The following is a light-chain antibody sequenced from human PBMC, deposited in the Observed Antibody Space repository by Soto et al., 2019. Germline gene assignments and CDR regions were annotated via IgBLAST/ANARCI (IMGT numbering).Light chain of an antibody. J-gene: IGKJ4*01. CDR3: QQRSDWPPELT. V-gene: IGKV3-15*01. CDR2: GAS. Sequence: EIVISRFSVNLSVSPVYRITLSCKARRTVHSNVAWYQHKPGQAPRLLIYGASFRATGMPARFSGSGFGTEFTLTISSLQSEDFAVYYCQQRSDWPPELTFGGGTKVDIK. CDR1: RTVHSN.